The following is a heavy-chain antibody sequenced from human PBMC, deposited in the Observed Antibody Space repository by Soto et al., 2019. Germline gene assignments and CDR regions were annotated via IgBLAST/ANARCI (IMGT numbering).Heavy chain of an antibody. CDR2: INHSGST. D-gene: IGHD2-15*01. Sequence: QVQLQQWGAGLLKPSETLSLTCAVYGGSFSGYYWSWIRQPPGKGLEWIGEINHSGSTNYNPSLKSRVTISVDTSKIQFSLKLSSVTAADTAVYYCARGLGYCSGGSCARGDYWGQGTLVTVSS. CDR3: ARGLGYCSGGSCARGDY. J-gene: IGHJ4*02. CDR1: GGSFSGYY. V-gene: IGHV4-34*01.